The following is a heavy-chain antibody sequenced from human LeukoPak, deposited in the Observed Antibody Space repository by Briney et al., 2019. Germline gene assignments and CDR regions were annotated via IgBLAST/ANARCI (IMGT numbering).Heavy chain of an antibody. CDR2: ISSNGGST. CDR3: ASIAAL. CDR1: GFTFSSYA. Sequence: GGSLRLSCAASGFTFSSYAMHWVRQAPGKGLEYVSAISSNGGSTYYANSVKGRFTISRDNSKNTLYLQMGSLRAEDMAVYYCASIAALWGKGTTVTASS. D-gene: IGHD6-6*01. V-gene: IGHV3-64*01. J-gene: IGHJ6*04.